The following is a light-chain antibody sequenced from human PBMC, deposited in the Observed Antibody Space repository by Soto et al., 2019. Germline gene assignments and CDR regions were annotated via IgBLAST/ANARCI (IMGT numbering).Light chain of an antibody. CDR3: QQYNSSLYT. Sequence: DILMTQSPSTLSASVGDRVTITCRASQTISSWLAWYQQKPGKAPKVLIYKASSLKSGVPSTFSGSGSGTEFTLTISSLQPDDFATYYCQQYNSSLYTFVQGTKLEIK. CDR1: QTISSW. J-gene: IGKJ2*01. V-gene: IGKV1-5*03. CDR2: KAS.